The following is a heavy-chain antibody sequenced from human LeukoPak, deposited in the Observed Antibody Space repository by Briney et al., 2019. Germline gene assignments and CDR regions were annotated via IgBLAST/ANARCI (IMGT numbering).Heavy chain of an antibody. CDR2: ISWEGQTT. Sequence: GGSLRLSCAASGFTFDDFAMHWVRQAPGKGLEWVSLISWEGQTTFYADSVRGRFTISRDNSKNSLYLQMNSLTTDDTAFYYCTRDTDFGSPTNYFGHGGQGTLVSVSS. D-gene: IGHD3-10*01. CDR1: GFTFDDFA. V-gene: IGHV3-43*01. CDR3: TRDTDFGSPTNYFGH. J-gene: IGHJ4*02.